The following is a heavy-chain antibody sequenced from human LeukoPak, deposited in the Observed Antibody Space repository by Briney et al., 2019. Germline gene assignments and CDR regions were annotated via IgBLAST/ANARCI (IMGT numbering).Heavy chain of an antibody. Sequence: GGSLRLSCAATGFTFSSYAMSWVRQAPGKGLEWVSYISSSGSTIYYADSVKGRFTISRDNAKNSLYLQMNSLRAEDTAVYYCARVGIAAAGYDYWGQGTLVTVSS. CDR1: GFTFSSYA. CDR2: ISSSGSTI. CDR3: ARVGIAAAGYDY. D-gene: IGHD6-13*01. J-gene: IGHJ4*02. V-gene: IGHV3-48*03.